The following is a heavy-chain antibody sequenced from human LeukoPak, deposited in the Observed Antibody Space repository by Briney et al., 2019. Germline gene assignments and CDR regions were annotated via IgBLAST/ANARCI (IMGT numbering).Heavy chain of an antibody. D-gene: IGHD5-18*01. J-gene: IGHJ4*02. CDR2: IYYSGST. CDR3: ARANNSYGSVDY. Sequence: SETLSLTCTVSGGSISSYYWSWIRQPPGKGLEWIGYIYYSGSTNYNPSLKSRVTISVDTSKNQFSLKLSSVTAADTAVYYCARANNSYGSVDYRGQGTLVTVSS. V-gene: IGHV4-59*12. CDR1: GGSISSYY.